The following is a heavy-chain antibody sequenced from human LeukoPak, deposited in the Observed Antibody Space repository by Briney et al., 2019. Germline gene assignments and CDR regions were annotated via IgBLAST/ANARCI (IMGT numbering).Heavy chain of an antibody. D-gene: IGHD3-10*01. Sequence: GGSLRLSCAASGFTVSSNCMSWVRQAPGKGLEWVSIIYSGGSTYYADSVKGRFTISRDDSKNTLYLQMNSLRAEDTAVYYCARDRDYGSGCYLDYWGQGTLVTVSS. CDR2: IYSGGST. CDR1: GFTVSSNC. V-gene: IGHV3-53*01. CDR3: ARDRDYGSGCYLDY. J-gene: IGHJ4*02.